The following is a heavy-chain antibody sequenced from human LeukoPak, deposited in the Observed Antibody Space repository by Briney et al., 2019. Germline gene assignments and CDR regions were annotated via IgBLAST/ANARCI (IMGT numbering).Heavy chain of an antibody. D-gene: IGHD5-12*01. CDR1: GYSFTNYW. V-gene: IGHV5-10-1*01. CDR2: IDPSDSYT. CDR3: ARGGKSAYGWFDP. J-gene: IGHJ5*02. Sequence: GESLRISCKGPGYSFTNYWISWVRQMPGKGLEWMGTIDPSDSYTNYSPSFQGHVTISADKSISTAYLQWSSLKASDTAMYYCARGGKSAYGWFDPWGQGALVTVSS.